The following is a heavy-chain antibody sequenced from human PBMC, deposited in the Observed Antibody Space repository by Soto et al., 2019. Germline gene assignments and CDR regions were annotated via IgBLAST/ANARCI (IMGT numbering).Heavy chain of an antibody. CDR2: ISPYTGNT. D-gene: IGHD3-16*01. CDR1: GYIFVNYG. J-gene: IGHJ6*02. Sequence: QVQLVQSGDEVKKPGASVKVSCKASGYIFVNYGIAWVRQAPRQGLEWMGWISPYTGNTHSARKVQGRLIMTTDTTTRTAYMNLGSLTSDNTAVYYSVMDDNYVTPTPQDVWGQGTTVTVSS. V-gene: IGHV1-18*01. CDR3: VMDDNYVTPTPQDV.